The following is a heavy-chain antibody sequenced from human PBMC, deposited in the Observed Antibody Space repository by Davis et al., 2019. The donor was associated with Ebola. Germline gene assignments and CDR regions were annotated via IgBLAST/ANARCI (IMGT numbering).Heavy chain of an antibody. CDR1: GGSISSGDYY. CDR2: IYYSGTPT. Sequence: SETLSLTCTVSGGSISSGDYYWRWIRQPPGKGLEWIGYIYYSGTPTNYNPSLNSPVTMSVDTSKNQFSLKLDSVSAADTAVYYCARGLYSTRWGLWGQGTMVTVSS. V-gene: IGHV4-61*08. J-gene: IGHJ3*01. CDR3: ARGLYSTRWGL. D-gene: IGHD6-13*01.